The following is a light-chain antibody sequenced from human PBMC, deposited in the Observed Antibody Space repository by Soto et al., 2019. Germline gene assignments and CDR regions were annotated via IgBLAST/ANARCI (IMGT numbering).Light chain of an antibody. CDR1: SSDVGGYNY. CDR3: TSYAGGNNV. Sequence: QSALTQPPSASGSPGQSVTISCTGTSSDVGGYNYVSCYQQHPGKVPKLMVYEVNKRPSGVPDRFSGSKSGNTASLTVAGIQAEDEADYYCTSYAGGNNVFGTGTKLTVL. CDR2: EVN. J-gene: IGLJ1*01. V-gene: IGLV2-8*01.